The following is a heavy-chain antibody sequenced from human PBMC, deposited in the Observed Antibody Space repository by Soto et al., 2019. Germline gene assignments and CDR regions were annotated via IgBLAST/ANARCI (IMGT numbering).Heavy chain of an antibody. J-gene: IGHJ4*02. Sequence: EVQLLESGGGLVQPGGSLRLSCATSGFTFSNYPMTWLRQAPGKALEWVSAISGSGDGTYYADSVKGRFAISRDNSRSTLVVQMNSLRADDTAVYYCAKYRHASGYPYSFDYWGQGILVTVSS. D-gene: IGHD3-22*01. CDR1: GFTFSNYP. CDR3: AKYRHASGYPYSFDY. V-gene: IGHV3-23*01. CDR2: ISGSGDGT.